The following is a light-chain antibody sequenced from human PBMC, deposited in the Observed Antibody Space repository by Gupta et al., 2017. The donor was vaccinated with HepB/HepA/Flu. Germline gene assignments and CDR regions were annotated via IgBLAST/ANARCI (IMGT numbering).Light chain of an antibody. V-gene: IGLV1-47*01. J-gene: IGLJ2*01. Sequence: QSVLTQPPSVSGPPGQRVTISCSGGTSNIGSNYVFWYHQVPGTAPNLLMFRNDQRPSGVPDRVSGSKSGTSVALAISGLRAEDEADYYCAAWDDSRNGVVFGGGTNLTVL. CDR3: AAWDDSRNGVV. CDR1: TSNIGSNY. CDR2: RND.